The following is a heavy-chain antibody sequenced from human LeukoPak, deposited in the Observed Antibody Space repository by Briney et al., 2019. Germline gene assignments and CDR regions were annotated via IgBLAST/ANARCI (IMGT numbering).Heavy chain of an antibody. Sequence: ASVKASCKASGGAFSSYAISWVRQAPGQGLEWMGWINAYNGNTNYAQKLQGRVTMTADTSTSTSYMELRSLRSDDTAVYYCARGLGWSATNWFDPWGQGTLVTVSS. V-gene: IGHV1-18*01. J-gene: IGHJ5*02. CDR2: INAYNGNT. CDR3: ARGLGWSATNWFDP. CDR1: GGAFSSYA. D-gene: IGHD2-21*01.